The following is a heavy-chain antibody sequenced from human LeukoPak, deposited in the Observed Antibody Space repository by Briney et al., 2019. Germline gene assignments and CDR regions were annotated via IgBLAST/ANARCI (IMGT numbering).Heavy chain of an antibody. CDR2: ISGVSSYI. Sequence: PGGSLRLSCAASGFSFSSYSMNWVRQAPGKGLGWVSSISGVSSYIYYADSVKGRFTISRDNAKNSPYLQMNSLRAEDTAVYYCAREEYSSSTYWGQGTLVSVPS. J-gene: IGHJ4*02. CDR1: GFSFSSYS. V-gene: IGHV3-21*01. D-gene: IGHD6-6*01. CDR3: AREEYSSSTY.